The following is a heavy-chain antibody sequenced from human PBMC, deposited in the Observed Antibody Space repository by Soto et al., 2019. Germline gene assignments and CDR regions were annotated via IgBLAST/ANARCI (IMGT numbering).Heavy chain of an antibody. CDR1: VFTFSSYS. Sequence: WGALRLSCAASVFTFSSYSMTWVRQAPGKGLEWVLSISRSSSYIYYADAVKGRFTITRDNAKNSLYLQMNSLRAEDTAVYYCARVGWLPQAGAYYYYGMDVWGQGTTVTVSS. D-gene: IGHD5-12*01. CDR3: ARVGWLPQAGAYYYYGMDV. J-gene: IGHJ6*01. V-gene: IGHV3-21*01. CDR2: ISRSSSYI.